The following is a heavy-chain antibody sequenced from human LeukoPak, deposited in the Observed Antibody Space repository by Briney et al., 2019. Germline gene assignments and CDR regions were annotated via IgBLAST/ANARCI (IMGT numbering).Heavy chain of an antibody. CDR1: GYTFTSYD. J-gene: IGHJ5*02. V-gene: IGHV1-8*01. CDR2: MNPNSGNT. Sequence: GASVKVSCKASGYTFTSYDINWVRQATGQGLEWMGWMNPNSGNTGYPQKFQGRVTMTRNTSISTAYMELSSLRSEDTAVYYCARGLKALAGRTSLQWFDPWGQGTLVTVSS. CDR3: ARGLKALAGRTSLQWFDP. D-gene: IGHD6-19*01.